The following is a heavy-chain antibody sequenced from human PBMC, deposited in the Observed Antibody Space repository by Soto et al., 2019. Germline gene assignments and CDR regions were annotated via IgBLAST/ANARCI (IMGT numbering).Heavy chain of an antibody. CDR2: IYYTGTT. Sequence: QVQLQESGPGLVKPSETLSLTCTVSGGSINSYYWSWIRQPPGKGLEWIAYIYYTGTTNYNPSLTSRVTISIDTSKNQFSLRLRSVTAADTAVYYCARLSRGAAAAFDCWGQGTLVTVSS. D-gene: IGHD6-13*01. CDR3: ARLSRGAAAAFDC. CDR1: GGSINSYY. V-gene: IGHV4-59*08. J-gene: IGHJ4*02.